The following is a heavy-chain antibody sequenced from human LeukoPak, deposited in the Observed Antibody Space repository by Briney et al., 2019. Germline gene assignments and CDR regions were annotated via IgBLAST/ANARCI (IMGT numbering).Heavy chain of an antibody. CDR3: ARGMLSSAGYHWYYYMDV. D-gene: IGHD3-3*01. Sequence: GGSLRLSCVASGFTSGNYWMHWVRQAPGKGPEWVSRIDDDGTDTHYAVSVKGRFTISRDNAKNTLYLQMNSLRGEDTAVYYCARGMLSSAGYHWYYYMDVWGKGAMVTVSS. CDR1: GFTSGNYW. CDR2: IDDDGTDT. J-gene: IGHJ6*03. V-gene: IGHV3-74*01.